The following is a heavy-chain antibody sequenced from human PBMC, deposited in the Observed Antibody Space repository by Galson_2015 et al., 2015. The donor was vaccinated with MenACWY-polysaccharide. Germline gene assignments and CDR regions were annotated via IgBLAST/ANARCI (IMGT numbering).Heavy chain of an antibody. D-gene: IGHD5-24*01. J-gene: IGHJ4*02. V-gene: IGHV3-74*01. CDR2: INSDGSTT. CDR3: ANPGGDGWSDY. Sequence: SLRLSCAVSGFAYRTYWMHWVRQSPGRGLVWVSHINSDGSTTNYADSVKGRFTVSRDNAKNTLYLQMNSQRGEDTAVYYCANPGGDGWSDYWGQGTLVTVSS. CDR1: GFAYRTYW.